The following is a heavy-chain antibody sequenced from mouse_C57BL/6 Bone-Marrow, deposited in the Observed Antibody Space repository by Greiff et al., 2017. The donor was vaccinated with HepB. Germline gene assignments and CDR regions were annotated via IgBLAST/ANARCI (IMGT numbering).Heavy chain of an antibody. CDR2: SRNKANDYTT. D-gene: IGHD3-2*02. CDR3: ARDASTAQASYAMDY. CDR1: GFTFSDFY. Sequence: EVNVVESGGGLVQSGRSLRLSCATSGFTFSDFYMEWVRQAPGKGLEWIAASRNKANDYTTEYSASVKGRFIVSRDTSQSILYLQMNALRAEDTAIYYCARDASTAQASYAMDYWGQGTSVTVSS. J-gene: IGHJ4*01. V-gene: IGHV7-1*01.